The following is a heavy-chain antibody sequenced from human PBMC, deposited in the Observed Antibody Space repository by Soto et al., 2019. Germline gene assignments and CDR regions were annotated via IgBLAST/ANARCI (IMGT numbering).Heavy chain of an antibody. Sequence: QVQLVQSGAEVKKPGSSVKVSCKAPGGTFSSYAISWVRQAPGQGLEWMGGIIPIFGTAKYAQKFQGRVTITADESTCTGYMELSSLRSEDTAVYSCARSQGGSSSLDIYYYYYYGMDVWGQGTTVTVSS. J-gene: IGHJ6*02. D-gene: IGHD2-15*01. CDR3: ARSQGGSSSLDIYYYYYYGMDV. V-gene: IGHV1-69*01. CDR1: GGTFSSYA. CDR2: IIPIFGTA.